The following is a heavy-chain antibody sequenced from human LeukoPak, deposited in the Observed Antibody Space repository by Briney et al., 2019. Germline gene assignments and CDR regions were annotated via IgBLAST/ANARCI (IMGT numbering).Heavy chain of an antibody. CDR3: ARAGGFYRPLDY. J-gene: IGHJ4*02. Sequence: PSETLSLTCGVSGGAVTSTNWWTWVRQPPGKGLEWIGEVHLDGRTNYNPSLKSRLTMSVDLSENHVSLKLTSVTAADTAVYYCARAGGFYRPLDYSGQGTLVTVSS. V-gene: IGHV4-4*02. D-gene: IGHD3-3*01. CDR1: GGAVTSTNW. CDR2: VHLDGRT.